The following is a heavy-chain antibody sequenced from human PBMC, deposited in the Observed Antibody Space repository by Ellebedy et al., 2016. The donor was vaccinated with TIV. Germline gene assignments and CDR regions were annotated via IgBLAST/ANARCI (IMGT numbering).Heavy chain of an antibody. J-gene: IGHJ4*02. CDR1: GFTFSRYA. V-gene: IGHV3-23*01. Sequence: PGGSLRLSCAASGFTFSRYAMTWVRQAPGKGLEWVSGIVGSGGGLFYADSVKGRFTISRDNSKRTVDLQMNSLRAEDTAVYFCAKDRTPGDGYWVFDNWGQGTLVSVSS. CDR3: AKDRTPGDGYWVFDN. D-gene: IGHD5-18*01. CDR2: IVGSGGGL.